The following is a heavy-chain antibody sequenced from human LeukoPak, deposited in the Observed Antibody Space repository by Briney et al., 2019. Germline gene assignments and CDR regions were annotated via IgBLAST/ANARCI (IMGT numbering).Heavy chain of an antibody. CDR1: GGSISSHY. V-gene: IGHV4-59*11. CDR2: IYYSGST. J-gene: IGHJ4*02. D-gene: IGHD3-10*01. CDR3: ARVPRGSGGYFDY. Sequence: SETLSLTCTVSGGSISSHYWSWIRQPPGKGLEWIGYIYYSGSTNYTPSLKSRVTISVDTSKNQFSLKLSPVTAADTAVYYCARVPRGSGGYFDYWGQGTLVTVSS.